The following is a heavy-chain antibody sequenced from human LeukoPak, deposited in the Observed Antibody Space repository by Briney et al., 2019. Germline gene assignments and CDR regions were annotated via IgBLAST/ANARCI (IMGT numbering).Heavy chain of an antibody. Sequence: PSETLSLTCTVSGGSISSSSYYWGWIRQPPGKGLEWIGSINYSGSTYYNPSLKSRVTISVDTSKNQFSLKLSSVTAADTAVYYCARDSRQLPMGAPLPGYWGQGTLVTVSS. D-gene: IGHD1-26*01. V-gene: IGHV4-39*07. CDR3: ARDSRQLPMGAPLPGY. CDR1: GGSISSSSYY. CDR2: INYSGST. J-gene: IGHJ4*02.